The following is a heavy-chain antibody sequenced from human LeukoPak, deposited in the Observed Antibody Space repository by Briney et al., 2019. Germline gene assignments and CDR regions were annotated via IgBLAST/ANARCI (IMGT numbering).Heavy chain of an antibody. CDR2: IYPGDSDT. Sequence: GESLKISCKGVGYDFTNNWIGWVRQMPGKGLEWMGIIYPGDSDTRYSPSFQGQVTFSADKSISTAYLQWSSLKASDTAMYYCARRAAGMNWFDPWGQGTLVTVSS. CDR3: ARRAAGMNWFDP. D-gene: IGHD6-13*01. J-gene: IGHJ5*02. V-gene: IGHV5-51*01. CDR1: GYDFTNNW.